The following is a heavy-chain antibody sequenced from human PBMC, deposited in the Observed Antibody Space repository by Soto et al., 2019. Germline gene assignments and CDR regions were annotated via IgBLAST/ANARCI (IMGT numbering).Heavy chain of an antibody. Sequence: QITLKESGPTLVKPTQTLTLTCTFSAFSLSTGVVGVGWILQPPGTALEWLALISWDDDKRYSPSLRSRLTSTKDTSKNQVVLTMTSMDPVETATYYCIQSRCGGDCLQSYASYYYYGMDVWGQGTTVTVSS. CDR2: ISWDDDK. CDR1: AFSLSTGVVG. J-gene: IGHJ6*02. CDR3: IQSRCGGDCLQSYASYYYYGMDV. D-gene: IGHD2-21*02. V-gene: IGHV2-5*02.